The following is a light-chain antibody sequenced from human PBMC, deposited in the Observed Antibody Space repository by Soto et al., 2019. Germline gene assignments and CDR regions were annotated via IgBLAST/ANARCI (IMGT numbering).Light chain of an antibody. V-gene: IGKV3-15*01. CDR1: QSVSGN. J-gene: IGKJ4*01. Sequence: EIVMTQSPSTLSVSPGARATLSCRASQSVSGNLAWYHQQPGQPPRLLIYGASTRATGIPARFSGSGSWTEYTLTISSLPSAGFEAEYGQHYNYWTLTFGGGTKVEIK. CDR2: GAS. CDR3: QHYNYWTLT.